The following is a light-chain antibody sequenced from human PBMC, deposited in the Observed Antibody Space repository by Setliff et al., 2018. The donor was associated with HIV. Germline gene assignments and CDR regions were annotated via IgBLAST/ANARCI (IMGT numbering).Light chain of an antibody. CDR2: DVS. J-gene: IGLJ1*01. CDR3: CSYAGSPYV. V-gene: IGLV2-11*01. CDR1: SSDVGGYNY. Sequence: QSALTQPRSVSGYPGQSVTISCTGTSSDVGGYNYVSWYQQHPGKAPKLMIYDVSKRPSGVPDRFSGSKSGNTASLTISGLQAEDAADYYCCSYAGSPYVFGTGTKVTVL.